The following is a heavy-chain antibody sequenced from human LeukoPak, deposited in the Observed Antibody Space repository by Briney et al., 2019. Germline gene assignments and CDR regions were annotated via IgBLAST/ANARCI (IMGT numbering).Heavy chain of an antibody. D-gene: IGHD2-15*01. J-gene: IGHJ4*02. CDR1: GGSISSGAYY. CDR3: ARDCSGGSCYIDY. Sequence: SQTLSLTCTVSGGSISSGAYYWGWIRQPPGKGLEWIGYIYYSGSTYYNPSLKSRVTMSVDTSKNQFSLKLSSVTAADTAVYYCARDCSGGSCYIDYWGQGTLVTVSS. V-gene: IGHV4-30-4*08. CDR2: IYYSGST.